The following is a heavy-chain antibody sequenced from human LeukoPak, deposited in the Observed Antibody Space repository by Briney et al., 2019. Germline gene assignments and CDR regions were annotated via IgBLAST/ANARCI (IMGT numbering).Heavy chain of an antibody. J-gene: IGHJ4*02. CDR2: VSGGSTNI. Sequence: PGGSLRLSCAASGFTFNNYEMNWVRQAPGKGLEGVSSVSGGSTNIYHADSVKGRFTTSRDNAENSLYLQMNSLRADVTAVYYCARAYSSSWTRGYFDYWGQGSLVTVSS. D-gene: IGHD6-13*01. CDR3: ARAYSSSWTRGYFDY. V-gene: IGHV3-48*03. CDR1: GFTFNNYE.